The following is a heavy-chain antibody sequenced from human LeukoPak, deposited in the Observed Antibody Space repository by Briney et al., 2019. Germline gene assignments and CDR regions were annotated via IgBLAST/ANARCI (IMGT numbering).Heavy chain of an antibody. CDR2: IHYSGST. CDR1: GFTFSDYY. CDR3: ARVSAWPYYFDY. V-gene: IGHV4-38-2*01. Sequence: GSLRLSCAASGFTFSDYYMSWIRQPPGKGLECIGSIHYSGSTYYIPSLKSRLTISLDTSKTQFSLNLSSVTAADTAVYYCARVSAWPYYFDYWGQGTLVTVSS. J-gene: IGHJ4*02.